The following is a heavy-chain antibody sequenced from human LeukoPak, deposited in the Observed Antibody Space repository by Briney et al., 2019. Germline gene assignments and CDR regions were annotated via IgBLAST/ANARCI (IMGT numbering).Heavy chain of an antibody. Sequence: GGSLRLFCAASGFPFSTYWMHWVRQAPGKGLVSVSDNTRDRTRINYGDSVKGDFTTSRDNAKHRLYLQMNSLRDEDSAVYYCAGGYGFDYWGQGTLVTVSS. D-gene: IGHD1-1*01. CDR1: GFPFSTYW. V-gene: IGHV3-74*01. CDR3: AGGYGFDY. J-gene: IGHJ4*02. CDR2: NTRDRTRI.